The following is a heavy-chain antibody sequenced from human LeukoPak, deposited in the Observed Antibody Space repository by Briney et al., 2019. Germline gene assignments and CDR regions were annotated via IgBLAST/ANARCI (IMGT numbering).Heavy chain of an antibody. V-gene: IGHV1-8*01. CDR3: ARVPSRRNSRPRGNYYYMDV. J-gene: IGHJ6*03. CDR1: GYTFTSYD. CDR2: MNPNSGNT. Sequence: GASVKVSCKASGYTFTSYDINWVRQATGQGLEWMGWMNPNSGNTGYAQKFQGRVIMTRNTSISTAYMELSSLRSEDTAVYYCARVPSRRNSRPRGNYYYMDVWGKGTTVTVSS. D-gene: IGHD1-26*01.